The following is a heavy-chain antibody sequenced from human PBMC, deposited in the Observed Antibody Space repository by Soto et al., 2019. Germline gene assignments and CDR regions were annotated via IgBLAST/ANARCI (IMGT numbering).Heavy chain of an antibody. J-gene: IGHJ6*02. CDR1: GGTFSSYA. CDR3: AGSGYYYHTSYYYYGMDV. Sequence: SVKVSCKASGGTFSSYAISWVRQAPGQGLEWMGGIIPIFGTANYAQKFQGRVTITADESTSTVYMELSSLRSEDTAVYYCAGSGYYYHTSYYYYGMDVWGQGTTVTVSS. V-gene: IGHV1-69*13. CDR2: IIPIFGTA. D-gene: IGHD3-22*01.